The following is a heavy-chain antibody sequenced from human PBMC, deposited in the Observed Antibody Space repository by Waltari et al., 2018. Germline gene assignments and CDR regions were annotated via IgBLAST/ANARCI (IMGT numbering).Heavy chain of an antibody. CDR3: ARERRDGYNSYFDY. D-gene: IGHD5-12*01. Sequence: EVQLVESGGGLVQPGGSLRLSCAASGFTFSSYEMNWVRQAPGKGLEWVSYISSSGSTIYYADSVKGRLTISRYNAKNSLYLQMNSLRAEDTAVYYCARERRDGYNSYFDYWGQGTLVTVSS. CDR1: GFTFSSYE. J-gene: IGHJ4*02. V-gene: IGHV3-48*03. CDR2: ISSSGSTI.